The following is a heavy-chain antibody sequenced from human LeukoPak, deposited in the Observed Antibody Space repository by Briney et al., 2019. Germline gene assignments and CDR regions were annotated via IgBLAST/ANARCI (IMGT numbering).Heavy chain of an antibody. CDR2: IYSGGST. D-gene: IGHD3-10*01. V-gene: IGHV3-66*04. Sequence: GGSLRLSCAASGFTVSSNYMSWVRQAPGKGLEWVSVIYSGGSTYYADSVKGRFTISRDNSKNTLYLQMNSLRAEDTAVYYCARRGNYYGSGSYYNNWGQGPLVTVSS. CDR3: ARRGNYYGSGSYYNN. CDR1: GFTVSSNY. J-gene: IGHJ4*02.